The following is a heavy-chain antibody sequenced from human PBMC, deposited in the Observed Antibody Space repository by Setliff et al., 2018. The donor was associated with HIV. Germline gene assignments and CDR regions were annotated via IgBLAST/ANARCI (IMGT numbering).Heavy chain of an antibody. CDR2: IDHSGNI. D-gene: IGHD3-10*01. CDR1: GESFNDYY. J-gene: IGHJ4*02. CDR3: ARGLNYYGSGSYLPLGY. V-gene: IGHV4-34*01. Sequence: LSLTCAVYGESFNDYYWTWIRQPPGKGLEWIGEIDHSGNIKYHASLKSRATISKDTSKNQISLKLRSVTAADTAVYYCARGLNYYGSGSYLPLGYWGQGTLVTVSS.